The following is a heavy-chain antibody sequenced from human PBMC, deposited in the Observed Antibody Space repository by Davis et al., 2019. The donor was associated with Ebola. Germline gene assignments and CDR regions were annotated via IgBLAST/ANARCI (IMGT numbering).Heavy chain of an antibody. V-gene: IGHV3-21*04. Sequence: GESLKISCAASGFSFSGYNMNWVRQTPGKGLEWVSSISSTSTYIFYADSMEGRFTISRDNAKNSLFLQMNSLRVEDTAVYYCARSYLTYSGYGWAYWGQGTLVTVSS. CDR2: ISSTSTYI. J-gene: IGHJ4*02. CDR1: GFSFSGYN. D-gene: IGHD5-12*01. CDR3: ARSYLTYSGYGWAY.